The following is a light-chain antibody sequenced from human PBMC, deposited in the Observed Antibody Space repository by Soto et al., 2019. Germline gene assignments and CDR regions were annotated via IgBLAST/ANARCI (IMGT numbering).Light chain of an antibody. CDR1: QAISGW. Sequence: DLQLTQSPSSVSASVGDRVTITCRASQAISGWLAWYQHKPGKAPKLLIYAAYSLQSGVPSRFSGSGSGTDFTLTISSLQPEDFATYYCQQAGSFGGGTTVEIK. CDR3: QQAGS. V-gene: IGKV1-12*01. CDR2: AAY. J-gene: IGKJ4*01.